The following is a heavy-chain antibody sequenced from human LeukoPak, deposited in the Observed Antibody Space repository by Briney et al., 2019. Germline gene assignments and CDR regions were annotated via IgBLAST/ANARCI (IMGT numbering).Heavy chain of an antibody. J-gene: IGHJ5*02. CDR2: ISAYNGNT. D-gene: IGHD5-18*01. V-gene: IGHV1-18*01. Sequence: ASVKVSCMASGYTFTSYGISWVRQAPGQGLEWMGWISAYNGNTNYAQKLQGRVTMTTDTSTSTAYMELRSLRSDDTAVYYCARVWRTSGVQLWLHYHWGQGTLVTVSS. CDR3: ARVWRTSGVQLWLHYH. CDR1: GYTFTSYG.